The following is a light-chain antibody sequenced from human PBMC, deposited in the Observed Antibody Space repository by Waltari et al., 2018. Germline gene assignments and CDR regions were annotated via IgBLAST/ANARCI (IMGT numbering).Light chain of an antibody. Sequence: DDKMTQSPFSVSASVGDRLTITCRASQGISSALAWYQQKPGKAPKLLSYAASALQTGVPSRFHGSGSWTDFTLTISSLQPEDFATYYCQQGDTVPPTFGQGTKVEIK. CDR2: AAS. V-gene: IGKV1-12*01. CDR1: QGISSA. J-gene: IGKJ1*01. CDR3: QQGDTVPPT.